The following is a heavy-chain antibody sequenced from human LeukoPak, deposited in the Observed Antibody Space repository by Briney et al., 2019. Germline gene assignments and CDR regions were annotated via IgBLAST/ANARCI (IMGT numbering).Heavy chain of an antibody. D-gene: IGHD2-21*01. J-gene: IGHJ4*02. CDR2: ISGGGGST. CDR1: GFTFTSYS. V-gene: IGHV3-23*01. Sequence: SGGSLRLSCAASGFTFTSYSMNWVRQAPGKGLEWVSTISGGGGSTYYADSVKGRFTISRDNSKNTLYLQVNSLRAEDTAVYYCARAVVSPDFDYWGQGTLVIVSS. CDR3: ARAVVSPDFDY.